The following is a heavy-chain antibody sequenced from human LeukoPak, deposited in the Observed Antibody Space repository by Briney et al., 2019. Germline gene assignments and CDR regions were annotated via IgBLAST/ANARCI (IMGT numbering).Heavy chain of an antibody. CDR3: ARDPHMGATKERAFDI. CDR2: IRYDGSKK. J-gene: IGHJ3*02. D-gene: IGHD1-26*01. V-gene: IGHV3-30*02. CDR1: GFIFSSYG. Sequence: GGSLRLSCAASGFIFSSYGMHWVRQAPGKGLEWVAFIRYDGSKKYYADSVKGRFTISRDNAKNSLYLQMNSLRAEDTAVYYCARDPHMGATKERAFDIWGQGTMVTVSS.